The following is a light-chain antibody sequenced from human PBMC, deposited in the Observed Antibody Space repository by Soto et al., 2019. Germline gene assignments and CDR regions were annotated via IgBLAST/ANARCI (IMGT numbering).Light chain of an antibody. V-gene: IGLV1-44*01. CDR3: AAWDDSLNGVL. CDR2: GNN. J-gene: IGLJ2*01. CDR1: ASNIGSNS. Sequence: QTVVTQPPSASGTPGQRVTLSCSGGASNIGSNSVTWYQQLPGTAPKLVLFGNNQRPSGVPDRISGSRSGTSASLAISELQSEDAADYYCAAWDDSLNGVLFGGGTKVTVL.